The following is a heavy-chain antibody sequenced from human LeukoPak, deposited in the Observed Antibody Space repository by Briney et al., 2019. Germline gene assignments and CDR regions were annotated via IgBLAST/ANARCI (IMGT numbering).Heavy chain of an antibody. CDR2: IKSDGST. CDR1: GFTFSSYW. D-gene: IGHD3-22*01. J-gene: IGHJ1*01. CDR3: ARAPSEIGGYYPEYFRH. Sequence: GGSLRFSCAASGFTFSSYWMHWVRQAPGKGLVWVSRIKSDGSTNYADSVKGRFTISRDNAKNTVSLQMNSLRAEGTGVYYCARAPSEIGGYYPEYFRHWGQGTLVTVSS. V-gene: IGHV3-74*01.